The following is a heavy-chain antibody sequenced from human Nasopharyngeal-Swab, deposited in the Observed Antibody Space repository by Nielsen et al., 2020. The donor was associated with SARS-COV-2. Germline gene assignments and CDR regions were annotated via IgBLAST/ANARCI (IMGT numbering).Heavy chain of an antibody. V-gene: IGHV3-21*01. CDR3: ASSQAYNWNDSDAFDI. J-gene: IGHJ3*02. D-gene: IGHD1-1*01. CDR1: GFVFSIYG. CDR2: ISSRSSNI. Sequence: GGSLRLSCAASGFVFSIYGMNWVRQAPGKGLEWVSSISSRSSNIYYADSVKGRFTISRDNAKNSLYLQMNSLRAEDTAVYYCASSQAYNWNDSDAFDIWGQGTMVTVSS.